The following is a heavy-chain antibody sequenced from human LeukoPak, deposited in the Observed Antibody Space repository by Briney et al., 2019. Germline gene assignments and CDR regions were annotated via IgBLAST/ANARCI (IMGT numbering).Heavy chain of an antibody. J-gene: IGHJ4*02. D-gene: IGHD3-22*01. V-gene: IGHV4-39*01. CDR1: GGSINTKTHY. Sequence: SETLSLTCTVSGGSINTKTHYWACIRQTPGKGPEWIGSVFYNGNTYYNPSLKSRVTISVDTSKNQFSLRLTSVTAADTAVYYCAKHGEDNSGYYADFFDHYGQGTLVTVSS. CDR3: AKHGEDNSGYYADFFDH. CDR2: VFYNGNT.